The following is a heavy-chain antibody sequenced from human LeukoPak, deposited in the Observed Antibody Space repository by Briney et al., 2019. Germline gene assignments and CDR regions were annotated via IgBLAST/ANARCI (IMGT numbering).Heavy chain of an antibody. D-gene: IGHD3-10*01. Sequence: GGSLRLSCAPSGFTVSSNYTSWVRQAPGKGLEWVSVIYSGGSTYYADSVKGRFTISRDNSKNTLYLQMNSLRAEDTAVYYCARGLGYGSGSYYYYYGMDVWGQGTTVTVSS. CDR1: GFTVSSNY. CDR2: IYSGGST. CDR3: ARGLGYGSGSYYYYYGMDV. V-gene: IGHV3-66*02. J-gene: IGHJ6*02.